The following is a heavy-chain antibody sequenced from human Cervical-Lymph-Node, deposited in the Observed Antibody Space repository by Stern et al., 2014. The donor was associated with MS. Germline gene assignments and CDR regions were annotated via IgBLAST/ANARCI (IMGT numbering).Heavy chain of an antibody. J-gene: IGHJ4*02. CDR1: GLILSDFA. CDR3: ARDGGLSGDDYNHFDS. V-gene: IGHV3-33*01. D-gene: IGHD5-24*01. CDR2: LWYDGSKK. Sequence: VQLVESGGGVVQPGRLLRISCTTSGLILSDFAMHWVRQATGKGMEWVGVLWYDGSKKYYAYSVNVRFTISRYNSNNTLFLQLNSLRADDTAVYYCARDGGLSGDDYNHFDSWGQGTLVTVSS.